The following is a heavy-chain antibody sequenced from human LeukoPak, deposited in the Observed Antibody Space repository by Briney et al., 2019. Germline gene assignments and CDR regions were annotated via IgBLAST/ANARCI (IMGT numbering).Heavy chain of an antibody. D-gene: IGHD3-3*01. CDR3: ARRMKPYDFWSGYPEEGNWFDP. CDR2: ISYDGSNK. Sequence: GGSLRLSCAASGFTFSSYAMHWVRQAPGKGLEWVAVISYDGSNKYYADSVKGRFTISRDNSKNTLYLQMNSLRAEDTAVYYCARRMKPYDFWSGYPEEGNWFDPWGQGTLVTVSS. V-gene: IGHV3-30-3*01. CDR1: GFTFSSYA. J-gene: IGHJ5*02.